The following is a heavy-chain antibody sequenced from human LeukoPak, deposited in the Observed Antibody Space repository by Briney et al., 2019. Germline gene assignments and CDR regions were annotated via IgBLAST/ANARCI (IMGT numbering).Heavy chain of an antibody. V-gene: IGHV4-38-2*01. Sequence: PSETLSLTCAVSGYSISSGYYWGWIRPPPGKGLEWIGTIYHSGNTYYNPSLESRVTISVDTSKNQFSLKLSSVTAADTAVYYCARTPDYGDYMNFDCWGQGTLVTVSS. CDR1: GYSISSGYY. CDR2: IYHSGNT. D-gene: IGHD4-17*01. CDR3: ARTPDYGDYMNFDC. J-gene: IGHJ4*02.